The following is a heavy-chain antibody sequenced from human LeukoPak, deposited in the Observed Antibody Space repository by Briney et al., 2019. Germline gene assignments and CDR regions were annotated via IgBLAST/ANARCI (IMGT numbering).Heavy chain of an antibody. CDR2: IYTSGST. D-gene: IGHD6-19*01. J-gene: IGHJ6*02. Sequence: SETLSLTCTVSGGSISSYYWSWIRQPPGKGLEWIGYIYTSGSTNYNPSLKSRITMSLDTSKSQFSLKLRSVTPADTAVYYCAASGWPSNSFGVWGQGTTVTVSS. CDR1: GGSISSYY. CDR3: AASGWPSNSFGV. V-gene: IGHV4-4*09.